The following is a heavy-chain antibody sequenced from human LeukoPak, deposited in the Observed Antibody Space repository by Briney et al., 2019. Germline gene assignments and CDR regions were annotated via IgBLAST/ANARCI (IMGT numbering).Heavy chain of an antibody. CDR3: ARGPYYDYVWGSYRPHLDY. D-gene: IGHD3-16*02. Sequence: SQTLSLTCTVSGGSISSGGYYWSWIRQHPGKGLEWIGYIYYSGSTYYNPSLKSRATISVDTSKNQFSLKLSSVTAADTAVYYCARGPYYDYVWGSYRPHLDYWGQGTLVTVSS. CDR1: GGSISSGGYY. CDR2: IYYSGST. J-gene: IGHJ4*02. V-gene: IGHV4-31*03.